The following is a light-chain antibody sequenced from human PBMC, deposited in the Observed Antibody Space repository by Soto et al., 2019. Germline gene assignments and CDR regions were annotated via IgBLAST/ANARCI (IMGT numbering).Light chain of an antibody. CDR2: DVT. CDR3: SSYGASSTL. CDR1: SSDIGGYNY. V-gene: IGLV2-14*03. Sequence: QSVLTQPASVSGSPEQSITISCTGSSSDIGGYNYVSWYQQHPGKAPKLLIYDVTYRPSGISDRFSGSKSGNTASLTISGLQPDDEADYYCSSYGASSTLFGGGTKLTVL. J-gene: IGLJ2*01.